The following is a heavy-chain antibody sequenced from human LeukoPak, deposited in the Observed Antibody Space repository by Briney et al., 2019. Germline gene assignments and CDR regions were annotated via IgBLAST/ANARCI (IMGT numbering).Heavy chain of an antibody. CDR2: ISAYNGNT. J-gene: IGHJ4*02. D-gene: IGHD3-22*01. CDR1: GYTFTSYG. CDR3: ARDSSAYYYDSSGYYLGIKSYYFDY. Sequence: ASVKVSCKASGYTFTSYGISWVRQAPGQGLEWMGWISAYNGNTNYAQKLQGRVTMTTDTSTSTAYMELRSLRSDDTAVYYCARDSSAYYYDSSGYYLGIKSYYFDYWGPGTLVTVSS. V-gene: IGHV1-18*01.